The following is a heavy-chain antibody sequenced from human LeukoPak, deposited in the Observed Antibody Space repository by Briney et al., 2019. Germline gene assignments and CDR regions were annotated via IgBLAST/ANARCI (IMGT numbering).Heavy chain of an antibody. J-gene: IGHJ2*01. D-gene: IGHD1-26*01. CDR2: IYTSGST. Sequence: SETLSLTCTVSGGSISSYYWSWIRQPAGKGLEWIGRIYTSGSTNYNPSLKSRVTMSVDTSKNQFSLKLSSVTAADTAAYYCAREDGGATAVYFDLWGRGTLVTVSS. CDR3: AREDGGATAVYFDL. CDR1: GGSISSYY. V-gene: IGHV4-4*07.